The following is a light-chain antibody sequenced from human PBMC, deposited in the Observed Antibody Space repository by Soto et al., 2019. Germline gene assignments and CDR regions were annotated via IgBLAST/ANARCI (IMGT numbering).Light chain of an antibody. CDR3: QFYDRSIPVV. Sequence: NFMLTQPHSVSESPGKTVTISCTRSSGSIASNYLQWYKQRPGSAPTTVIYEDNQRPSGVPDRFSGSIDSSSNSASLTISGLKTEDEADYYFQFYDRSIPVVFGGGTKLTVL. CDR2: EDN. V-gene: IGLV6-57*04. CDR1: SGSIASNY. J-gene: IGLJ2*01.